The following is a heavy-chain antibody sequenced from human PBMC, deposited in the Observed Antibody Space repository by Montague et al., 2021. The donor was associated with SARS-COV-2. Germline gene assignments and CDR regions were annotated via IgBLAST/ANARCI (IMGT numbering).Heavy chain of an antibody. D-gene: IGHD3-10*01. CDR1: GGSFSGYY. CDR2: INHSGST. V-gene: IGHV4-34*01. J-gene: IGHJ6*02. Sequence: SETLSLTCAVYGGSFSGYYWSWLRQPPGKGLEWIGEINHSGSTNYNPSLKSRVTISVDTSKNQFSLKLSSVTAADTAVHYCARVRYYGSGTSLGMDVWGQGTTVTVSS. CDR3: ARVRYYGSGTSLGMDV.